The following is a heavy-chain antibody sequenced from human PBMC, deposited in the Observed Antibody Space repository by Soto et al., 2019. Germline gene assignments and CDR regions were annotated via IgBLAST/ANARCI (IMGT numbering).Heavy chain of an antibody. CDR2: VYYRGRS. CDR1: GGSVTNSSYY. V-gene: IGHV4-39*01. D-gene: IGHD4-17*01. Sequence: SETLSVTXNVSGGSVTNSSYYWGWIRQSPGKGLEWIGSVYYRGRSYSKSSVKSRVTISVDTSKNRFSLSLNSVTASDTAVYFCVSQRTTVPTQAYFDYWGPGALVTVSS. CDR3: VSQRTTVPTQAYFDY. J-gene: IGHJ4*02.